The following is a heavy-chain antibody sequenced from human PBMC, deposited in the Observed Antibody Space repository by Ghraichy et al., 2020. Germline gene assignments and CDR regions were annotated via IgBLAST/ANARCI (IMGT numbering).Heavy chain of an antibody. CDR1: GGSINNYY. CDR3: ARDRAVFGPGGMYV. CDR2: IYYSGGA. D-gene: IGHD3-3*01. J-gene: IGHJ6*02. Sequence: SETLSLTCTVSGGSINNYYWSWIRQPPGKGLEWIGFIYYSGGANYNPSLKSRATISVDASMTQFSLRLSSVTAADTAVYYCARDRAVFGPGGMYVWGQGTTATVSS. V-gene: IGHV4-59*01.